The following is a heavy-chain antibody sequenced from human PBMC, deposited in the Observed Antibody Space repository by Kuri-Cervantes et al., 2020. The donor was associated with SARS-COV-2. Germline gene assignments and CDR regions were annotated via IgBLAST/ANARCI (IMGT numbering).Heavy chain of an antibody. J-gene: IGHJ5*02. Sequence: SETLSLTCTVSGGSISSYYWSWIRQPPGKGLEWIGYIYYSGSTNYNPSLKSRVTISVDTSKNQFSLKLSSVTAADTAVYYCATCIAWDWFDPWGQGTLVTVSS. CDR2: IYYSGST. CDR3: ATCIAWDWFDP. D-gene: IGHD6-13*01. CDR1: GGSISSYY. V-gene: IGHV4-59*08.